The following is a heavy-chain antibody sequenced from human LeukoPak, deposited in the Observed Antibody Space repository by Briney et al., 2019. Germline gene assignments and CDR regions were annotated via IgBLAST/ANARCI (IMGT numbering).Heavy chain of an antibody. Sequence: PGGSLRLSCAASGFTFSSHSMSWVRQAPGKGLEWVANIKQDGSEKYYVDSVKGRFTISRDNAKNSLYLQMNSLRAEDTAVYYCAVTDYGYFDYWGQGTLVTVST. CDR2: IKQDGSEK. V-gene: IGHV3-7*01. CDR3: AVTDYGYFDY. D-gene: IGHD4-17*01. CDR1: GFTFSSHS. J-gene: IGHJ4*02.